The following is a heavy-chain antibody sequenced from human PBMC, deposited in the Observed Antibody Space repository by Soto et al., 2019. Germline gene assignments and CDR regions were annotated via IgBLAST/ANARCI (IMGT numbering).Heavy chain of an antibody. CDR1: GFTFSSYA. Sequence: GGSLRLSCAASGFTFSSYAMSWVRQAPGKGLEWVSAISGSGGSTYYADSVKGRFTISRDNSKNTLYLQMNSLRAEDTAVYYCAKPRDIVVVPAAVFRYWGQGTLVTVSS. V-gene: IGHV3-23*01. J-gene: IGHJ4*02. CDR2: ISGSGGST. D-gene: IGHD2-2*01. CDR3: AKPRDIVVVPAAVFRY.